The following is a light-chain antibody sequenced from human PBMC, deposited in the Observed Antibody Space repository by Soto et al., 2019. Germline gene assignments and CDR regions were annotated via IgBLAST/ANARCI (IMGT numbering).Light chain of an antibody. J-gene: IGKJ5*01. V-gene: IGKV1-33*01. CDR2: DSS. Sequence: DIQMTQSPSSLSASVGDRVTIICQASQDITNYLNWYQQKPGKAPKLLIHDSSKLETGVPSRFSGSGSGTYFSFPISSLQPEDIATYFCQQFDSPPLTFGQGTRLEIK. CDR3: QQFDSPPLT. CDR1: QDITNY.